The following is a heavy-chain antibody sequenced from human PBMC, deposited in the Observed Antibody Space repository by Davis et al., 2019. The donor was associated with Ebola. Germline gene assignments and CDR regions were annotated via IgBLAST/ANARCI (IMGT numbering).Heavy chain of an antibody. Sequence: GESLKISCAASGFTFSSYWMHWVRQAPGKGLVWVSRINSDGSSTSYADSVKGRFTISRDNAKNTLYLQMNSLRAEDTAVYYCARDVWGGPPSYYYYGMDVWGQGTTVTVSS. CDR3: ARDVWGGPPSYYYYGMDV. V-gene: IGHV3-74*01. CDR1: GFTFSSYW. D-gene: IGHD7-27*01. J-gene: IGHJ6*02. CDR2: INSDGSST.